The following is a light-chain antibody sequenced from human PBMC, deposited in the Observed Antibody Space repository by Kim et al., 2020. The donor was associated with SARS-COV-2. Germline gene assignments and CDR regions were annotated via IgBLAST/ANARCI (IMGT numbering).Light chain of an antibody. V-gene: IGKV1-39*01. CDR2: AAS. J-gene: IGKJ4*01. CDR3: QQSYSTPLT. CDR1: QSISSY. Sequence: ASEGDRVTIPCRASQSISSYLNWYQQKPGKAPKLLIYAASSLQSGVPSRFSGSGSGTDFTLTISSLQPEDFATYYCQQSYSTPLTFGGGTKVDIK.